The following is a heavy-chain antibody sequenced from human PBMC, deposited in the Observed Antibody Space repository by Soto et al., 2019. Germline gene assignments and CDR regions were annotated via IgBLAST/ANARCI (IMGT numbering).Heavy chain of an antibody. V-gene: IGHV2-5*02. J-gene: IGHJ5*02. CDR3: AQGTLLWFGELNWFDP. CDR2: IYWDDDK. CDR1: GFSLSTSGVG. Sequence: QITLKESGPPLVKPTQTLTLTCTFSGFSLSTSGVGVGWIRQPPGKALEWLALIYWDDDKRYSPSLKSRLTITKDTSKNQVVLTMTNMDPVDTATYYCAQGTLLWFGELNWFDPWGQGTLVTVSS. D-gene: IGHD3-10*01.